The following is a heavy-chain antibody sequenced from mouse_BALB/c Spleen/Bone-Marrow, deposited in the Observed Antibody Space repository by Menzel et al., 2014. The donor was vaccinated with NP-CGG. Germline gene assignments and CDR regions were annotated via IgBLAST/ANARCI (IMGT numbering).Heavy chain of an antibody. D-gene: IGHD4-1*01. CDR1: GVNIKDTY. CDR3: ARWEYYAMDY. J-gene: IGHJ4*01. CDR2: IDPANGNT. Sequence: EVQLQQPGAELAKPGASVKLPCTCSGVNIKDTYMHWVKQRPEQGLEWIGRIDPANGNTKYDPKFQGKATITADTSSNTAYLQLSSLTSEDAAVYYCARWEYYAMDYWGQGTSVTVSS. V-gene: IGHV14-3*02.